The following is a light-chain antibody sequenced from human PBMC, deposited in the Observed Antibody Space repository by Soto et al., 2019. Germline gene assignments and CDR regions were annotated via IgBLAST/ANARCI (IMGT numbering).Light chain of an antibody. J-gene: IGKJ1*01. Sequence: DIQMTETLSALCASKKDRVTITCRASQTVSIYLNWYRQKPGKAPELLIFAASDLQSGVPSRFSGSGSGTDFNLTISSLQPEDFATYYCHQTFSAPQSFGHGTKVDIK. V-gene: IGKV1-39*01. CDR2: AAS. CDR1: QTVSIY. CDR3: HQTFSAPQS.